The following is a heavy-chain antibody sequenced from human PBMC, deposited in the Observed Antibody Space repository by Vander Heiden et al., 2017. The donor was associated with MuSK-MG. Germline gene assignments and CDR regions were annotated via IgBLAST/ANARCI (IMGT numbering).Heavy chain of an antibody. J-gene: IGHJ4*02. Sequence: QVKLVPSGAEVKKPGASVKVSCKVSGYTLTELSMHWVRQAPGKGLEWMGGFDPEDGETIYAQKFQCRVTMTEDTSTDTAYMELSSLRSEDTAVYYCATDLITFGGVIAPLAYWGQGTLVTVSS. V-gene: IGHV1-24*01. CDR3: ATDLITFGGVIAPLAY. CDR1: GYTLTELS. D-gene: IGHD3-16*02. CDR2: FDPEDGET.